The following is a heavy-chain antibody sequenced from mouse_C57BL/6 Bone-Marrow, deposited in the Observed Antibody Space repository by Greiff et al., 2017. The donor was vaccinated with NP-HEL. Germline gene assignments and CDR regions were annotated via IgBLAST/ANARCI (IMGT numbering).Heavy chain of an antibody. CDR2: IRNKANGYTT. CDR1: GFTFTDYY. Sequence: EVQVVESGGGLVQPGGSLSLSCAASGFTFTDYYMSWVRQPPGKALEWLGFIRNKANGYTTEYSASVQGRFTISRDNSKIILYLQMNALRAEDSATYYCARLGDGYPYYYAMDYWGQGTSVTVSS. J-gene: IGHJ4*01. V-gene: IGHV7-3*01. CDR3: ARLGDGYPYYYAMDY. D-gene: IGHD2-3*01.